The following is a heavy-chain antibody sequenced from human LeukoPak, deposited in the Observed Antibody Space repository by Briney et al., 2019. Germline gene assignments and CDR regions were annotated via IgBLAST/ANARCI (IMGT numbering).Heavy chain of an antibody. CDR3: ARDDYAFGSIDY. CDR1: GGSFSGYY. Sequence: PSETLSLACAVYGGSFSGYYWSWIRQPPGKGLEWIGEINHSGSTNYNPSLKSRVTISADTSKNQFSLKLSSVTAADTAVYYCARDDYAFGSIDYWGQGTLVTVSS. CDR2: INHSGST. D-gene: IGHD3-16*01. J-gene: IGHJ4*02. V-gene: IGHV4-34*01.